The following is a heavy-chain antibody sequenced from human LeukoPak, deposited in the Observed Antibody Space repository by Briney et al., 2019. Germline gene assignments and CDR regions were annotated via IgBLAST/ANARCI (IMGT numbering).Heavy chain of an antibody. J-gene: IGHJ4*02. V-gene: IGHV4-59*08. D-gene: IGHD6-6*01. Sequence: PSENLSLTCTVSGGSISSYHWSWIRQPPGKGLEWIGWIYDSGTTTYNPSLKSRLTISVDTSKNQFSLRLSSVTAADTAVYYCARYSAIAARYFDYWGQGTLVTVSS. CDR3: ARYSAIAARYFDY. CDR1: GGSISSYH. CDR2: IYDSGTT.